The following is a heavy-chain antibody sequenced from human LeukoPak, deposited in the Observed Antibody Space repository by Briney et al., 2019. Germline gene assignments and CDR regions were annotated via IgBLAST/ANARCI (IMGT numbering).Heavy chain of an antibody. Sequence: GGSLRLSCAASGFIFSSYWMSWVRQASGKGLEWVANIKKDGSEKYYVDSVKGRFTISRDNAKNSLYLQMNSLRDEDTAVYSCARDGVRDGLYFDRWGQGTLVTVSS. CDR3: ARDGVRDGLYFDR. CDR2: IKKDGSEK. J-gene: IGHJ4*02. V-gene: IGHV3-7*01. CDR1: GFIFSSYW. D-gene: IGHD5-24*01.